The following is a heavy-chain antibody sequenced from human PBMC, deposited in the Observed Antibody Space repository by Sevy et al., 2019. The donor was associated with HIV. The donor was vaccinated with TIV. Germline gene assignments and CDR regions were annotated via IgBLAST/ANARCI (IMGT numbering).Heavy chain of an antibody. CDR3: ARDYCSSTSCLGGVDYYYGMDV. V-gene: IGHV3-33*01. J-gene: IGHJ6*02. CDR1: GFTFSSYG. Sequence: GGSLRLSCAASGFTFSSYGMHWVRQAPGKGLEWVAVIWYDGSNKYYADSVKGRFTISRDNSKNTLYLKMNSLRAEDTAVYYCARDYCSSTSCLGGVDYYYGMDVWGQGTTVTVSS. D-gene: IGHD2-2*01. CDR2: IWYDGSNK.